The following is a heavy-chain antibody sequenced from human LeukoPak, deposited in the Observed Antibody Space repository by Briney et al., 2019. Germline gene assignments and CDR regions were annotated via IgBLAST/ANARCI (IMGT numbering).Heavy chain of an antibody. Sequence: ASVKVSCKASGFTFTTYYMHWVRQAPGQGLEWMGLINPSGTSTNYAQKFQGRVTMTKDTSTSTVYMELNSLRSEDTAAYYCAREFRGGYFDYWGQGTLVTVSS. CDR1: GFTFTTYY. CDR2: INPSGTST. J-gene: IGHJ4*02. V-gene: IGHV1-46*01. D-gene: IGHD2-21*01. CDR3: AREFRGGYFDY.